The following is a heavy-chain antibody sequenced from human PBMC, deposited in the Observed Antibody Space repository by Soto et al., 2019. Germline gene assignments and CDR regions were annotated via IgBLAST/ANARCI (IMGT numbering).Heavy chain of an antibody. Sequence: PGGSLRLSCVASGFTFSSYGMHWVRQAPGKGLEWVAVISYDGSKKYYADSVKGRFTISRDNSKNTLYLQMNSLRAEDTAVYYCAKEQTITARLYYFDYWGQGTLVTVSS. CDR1: GFTFSSYG. J-gene: IGHJ4*02. V-gene: IGHV3-30*18. CDR3: AKEQTITARLYYFDY. CDR2: ISYDGSKK. D-gene: IGHD6-6*01.